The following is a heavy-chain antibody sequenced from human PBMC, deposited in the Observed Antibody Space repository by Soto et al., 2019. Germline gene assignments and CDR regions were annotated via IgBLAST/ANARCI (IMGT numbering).Heavy chain of an antibody. J-gene: IGHJ4*02. D-gene: IGHD6-19*01. Sequence: QVQLVQSGAEVKKPGSSVKVSCKASGGTFSSYTISWVRQAPGQGLEWMGRIIPILGIANYAQKFQGRVTITADKSTSTAYMELSSLRSDDTAVYYCARDHSSGWLDYWGQGTLVTVSS. CDR3: ARDHSSGWLDY. CDR2: IIPILGIA. V-gene: IGHV1-69*08. CDR1: GGTFSSYT.